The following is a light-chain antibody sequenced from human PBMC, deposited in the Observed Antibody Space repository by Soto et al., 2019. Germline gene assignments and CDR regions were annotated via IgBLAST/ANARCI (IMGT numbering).Light chain of an antibody. CDR1: QSVGNN. J-gene: IGKJ4*01. Sequence: EIVLTQSPATLSVSPGERATLSCRASQSVGNNFAWYQQKPAQAPRLLIFATSTRATGVPARFSRSGSRTEFTLTVSSLQSEDFAGYYCQQYGAWPLTFGGGAKVELE. CDR2: ATS. CDR3: QQYGAWPLT. V-gene: IGKV3-15*01.